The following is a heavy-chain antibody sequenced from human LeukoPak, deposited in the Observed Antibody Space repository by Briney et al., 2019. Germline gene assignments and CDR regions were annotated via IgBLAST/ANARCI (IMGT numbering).Heavy chain of an antibody. V-gene: IGHV5-51*01. J-gene: IGHJ6*02. CDR1: GYSFTNYW. Sequence: GESLKISCKGSGYSFTNYWIGWVRQMPGKGLEWMGIIYPGDSDTRYSPSFQGQVTISADKSISTAYLQWSSLKASDTAMYYCARLGLTTVTTDYYYGMDVWGQGTTVTVPS. CDR3: ARLGLTTVTTDYYYGMDV. CDR2: IYPGDSDT. D-gene: IGHD4-4*01.